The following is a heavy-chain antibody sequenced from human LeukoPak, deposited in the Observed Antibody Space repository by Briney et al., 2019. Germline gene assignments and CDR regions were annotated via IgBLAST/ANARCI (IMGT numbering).Heavy chain of an antibody. D-gene: IGHD2-2*01. J-gene: IGHJ5*02. Sequence: GGSPRLSCAASGFTFSSYSMNWVRQAPGKGLEWVSSISSSSSYIYYADSVKGRFTISRDNAKNSLYLQMNSLRAEDTAVYYCARDSVPAATKGINWFDPWGQGTLVTVSS. CDR3: ARDSVPAATKGINWFDP. CDR1: GFTFSSYS. V-gene: IGHV3-21*01. CDR2: ISSSSSYI.